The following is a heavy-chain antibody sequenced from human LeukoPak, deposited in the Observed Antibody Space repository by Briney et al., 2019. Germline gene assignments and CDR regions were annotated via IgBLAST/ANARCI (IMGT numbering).Heavy chain of an antibody. CDR1: GFTFSSYG. V-gene: IGHV3-21*01. CDR2: ISSSSTYI. J-gene: IGHJ5*02. D-gene: IGHD3-10*01. Sequence: GGSLRLSCAASGFTFSSYGMNWVRQAPGKGLEWVSSISSSSTYIYYADSLKGRFTISRDDAKNSLFLQMNSLRAEDTAVYYCARARALPYYYGSGSKTNWFDPWGQGTLVTVSS. CDR3: ARARALPYYYGSGSKTNWFDP.